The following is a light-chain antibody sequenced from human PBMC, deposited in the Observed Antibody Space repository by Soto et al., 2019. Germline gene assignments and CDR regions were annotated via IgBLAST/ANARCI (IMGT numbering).Light chain of an antibody. V-gene: IGLV1-40*01. Sequence: QSVLTQPPSVSGAPGQRVTISCTGSSSNIGAGYDVHWYQQLPGAAPKLLIYGNSNRPSGVPDRFSGSKSGTSASLAITGLQAEDEADYYSQSYDSSLSGPSYVFGTGTKLTVL. CDR1: SSNIGAGYD. J-gene: IGLJ1*01. CDR2: GNS. CDR3: QSYDSSLSGPSYV.